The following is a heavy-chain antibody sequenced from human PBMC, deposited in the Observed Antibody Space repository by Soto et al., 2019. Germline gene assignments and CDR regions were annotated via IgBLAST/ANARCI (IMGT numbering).Heavy chain of an antibody. Sequence: EASVKVSCKASGYTFTGYYMHWVRQAPGQGLEWMGWINPNSGGTNYAQKFQGRVTMTRDTSISTAYMELSRLRSDDTAVYYCARDRDYDILTGYYPLAFDIWGQGTMVTVSS. CDR1: GYTFTGYY. CDR2: INPNSGGT. D-gene: IGHD3-9*01. J-gene: IGHJ3*02. V-gene: IGHV1-2*02. CDR3: ARDRDYDILTGYYPLAFDI.